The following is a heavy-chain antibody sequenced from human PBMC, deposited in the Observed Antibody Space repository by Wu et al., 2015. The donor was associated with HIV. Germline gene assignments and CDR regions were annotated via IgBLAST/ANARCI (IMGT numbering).Heavy chain of an antibody. CDR1: GYTFTSYY. CDR2: INPNSGGT. D-gene: IGHD2-15*01. V-gene: IGHV1-2*02. Sequence: QVQLVQSGAEVKKPGASVKISCKASGYTFTSYYMHWVRQAPGQGLEWMGWINPNSGGTNYAQKFQGRVTMTRDTSISTAYMELSRLRSDDTAVYYCARDLHFRGGSCYAWGQGTLVTVSS. CDR3: ARDLHFRGGSCYA. J-gene: IGHJ5*02.